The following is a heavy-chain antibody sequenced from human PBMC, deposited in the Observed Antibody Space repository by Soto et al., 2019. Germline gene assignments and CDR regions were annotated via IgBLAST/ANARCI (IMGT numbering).Heavy chain of an antibody. Sequence: GESLKISCKGSGYSFTSYWIGWVRQMPGKGLEWMGIIYPGDSDTRYSPSFQGQVTISADKSISTAYLQWSSLKASDTAMYYCARLYYGSGNNNWLLSWAFDIWGQGTMVTVSS. CDR3: ARLYYGSGNNNWLLSWAFDI. CDR2: IYPGDSDT. J-gene: IGHJ3*02. CDR1: GYSFTSYW. D-gene: IGHD3-10*01. V-gene: IGHV5-51*01.